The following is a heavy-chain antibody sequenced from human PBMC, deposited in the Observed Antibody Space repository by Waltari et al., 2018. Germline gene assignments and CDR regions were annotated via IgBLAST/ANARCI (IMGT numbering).Heavy chain of an antibody. Sequence: EVQLVESGGGLVQPGGSLRPSCAASGFIFSTYSMNWVRQAPGKGLEWLSYMSGSSRTIYYAGSVKGRFTISRDNAKNSLYLHMNSLRAEDTAIYYCARDKTPVDYRGQGTLVTVSS. CDR1: GFIFSTYS. V-gene: IGHV3-48*04. CDR2: MSGSSRTI. J-gene: IGHJ4*02. CDR3: ARDKTPVDY. D-gene: IGHD2-15*01.